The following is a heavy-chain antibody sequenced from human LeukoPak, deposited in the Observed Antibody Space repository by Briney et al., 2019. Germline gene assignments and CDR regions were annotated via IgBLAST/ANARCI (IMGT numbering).Heavy chain of an antibody. D-gene: IGHD6-13*01. Sequence: GGSLRLSCAASGVTFSSYGMSWVRQAPGKGLEWVSTIDGSGVSTYYAESVKGRFTISRDNSKNTLYLQMSSLRAEDTAVYFCAKDLSSSWYRGFDHWGQGTLVTVSS. CDR3: AKDLSSSWYRGFDH. CDR2: IDGSGVST. CDR1: GVTFSSYG. J-gene: IGHJ4*02. V-gene: IGHV3-23*01.